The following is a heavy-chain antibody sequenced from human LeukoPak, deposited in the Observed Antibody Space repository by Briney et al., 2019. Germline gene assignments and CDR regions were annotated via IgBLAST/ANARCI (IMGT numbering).Heavy chain of an antibody. CDR1: GFTFDVYG. J-gene: IGHJ4*02. D-gene: IGHD6-19*01. V-gene: IGHV3-20*04. CDR2: INWNGGST. CDR3: ARSDAGYSGGWYVFDY. Sequence: PGGSLRLSCAASGFTFDVYGMSWVRQAPGKGLEWVSGINWNGGSTGYADSVKGRFTISRDNAKNSLYLQMNSLRAEDTALYYCARSDAGYSGGWYVFDYWGQGTLVTVSS.